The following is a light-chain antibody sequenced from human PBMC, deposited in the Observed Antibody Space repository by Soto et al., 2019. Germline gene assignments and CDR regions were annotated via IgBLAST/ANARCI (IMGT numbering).Light chain of an antibody. CDR3: LKHKSYPWT. V-gene: IGKV1-17*01. Sequence: IQVTHSPSSLSASVVDRVTITFRASLDIREELDWYQQKPGKAPKRLIYDTTTLQCWVPSRFSGDGSGTEFTHTISSLQSEDFATYFCLKHKSYPWTFGQGTKVDIK. J-gene: IGKJ1*01. CDR2: DTT. CDR1: LDIREE.